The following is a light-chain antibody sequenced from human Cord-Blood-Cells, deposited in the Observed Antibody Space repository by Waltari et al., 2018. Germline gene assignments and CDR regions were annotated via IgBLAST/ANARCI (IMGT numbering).Light chain of an antibody. V-gene: IGLV2-23*03. CDR1: SSAVGCSNL. CDR3: CSYAGSSTFGVV. CDR2: EGS. Sequence: QSALTQPASVSGSPGQSITIPCTGTSSAVGCSNLVSGYQQHPGKASKLMIYEGSKRPSGVSNRFSGSKSGNTASLTISGLQAEDEADYYCCSYAGSSTFGVVFGGGTKLTVL. J-gene: IGLJ2*01.